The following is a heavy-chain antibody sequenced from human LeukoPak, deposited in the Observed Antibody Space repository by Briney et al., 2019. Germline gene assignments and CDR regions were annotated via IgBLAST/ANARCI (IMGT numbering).Heavy chain of an antibody. CDR2: ISGSGGST. CDR3: ARIIVVAGRYFDL. V-gene: IGHV3-23*01. CDR1: GFTFTTYA. D-gene: IGHD3-22*01. Sequence: GGSLRLSCAASGFTFTTYAMSWVRQAPGEGLQWVSAISGSGGSTYSADSVKGRFTISRDNSRNTLSLQMNSLRAEDTAIYYCARIIVVAGRYFDLWGRGTLVTVSP. J-gene: IGHJ2*01.